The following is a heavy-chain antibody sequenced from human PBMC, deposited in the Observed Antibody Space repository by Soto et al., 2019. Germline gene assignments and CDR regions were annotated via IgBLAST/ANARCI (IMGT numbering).Heavy chain of an antibody. D-gene: IGHD6-13*01. CDR1: GGSFSGYY. J-gene: IGHJ5*02. V-gene: IGHV4-34*01. CDR2: INHSGST. Sequence: QVQLQQWGAGLLKPSETLSLTCAVYGGSFSGYYWSWIRQPPGKGLEWIGEINHSGSTNYNPSLKSRVTISVDTSKNQLSLKLTSVTAAVTAVYYCANRLSLESSSWFHNWFDPWGQGTLVTVSS. CDR3: ANRLSLESSSWFHNWFDP.